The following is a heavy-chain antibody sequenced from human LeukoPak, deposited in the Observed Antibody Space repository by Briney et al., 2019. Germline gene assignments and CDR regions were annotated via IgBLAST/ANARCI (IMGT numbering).Heavy chain of an antibody. V-gene: IGHV3-23*01. D-gene: IGHD3-22*01. Sequence: GGYLRLSCAASGFTFSSYALSWDRQAPGKGLKGVSAIIVSGGSTYYADSVKGRFTISRDNSKNTLYLQMNSLRAEDTAVYYCAKVPYYYDSSGYFAGAVLDYWGQGTLVTVSS. CDR3: AKVPYYYDSSGYFAGAVLDY. CDR1: GFTFSSYA. J-gene: IGHJ4*02. CDR2: IIVSGGST.